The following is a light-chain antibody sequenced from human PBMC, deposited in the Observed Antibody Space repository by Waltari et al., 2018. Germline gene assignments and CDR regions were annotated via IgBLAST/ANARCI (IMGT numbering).Light chain of an antibody. Sequence: QAVLTQPASLSASPGASASLTCTLSSGINVGTYSIHWYQQKPGSPPQYLLRYKSDSDKQQGSGVPSRFSGSKDASANAGILLISGLQSEDEADYYCMIWHSSAWVFGGGTKLTVL. J-gene: IGLJ2*01. CDR1: SGINVGTYS. V-gene: IGLV5-45*01. CDR2: YKSDSDK. CDR3: MIWHSSAWV.